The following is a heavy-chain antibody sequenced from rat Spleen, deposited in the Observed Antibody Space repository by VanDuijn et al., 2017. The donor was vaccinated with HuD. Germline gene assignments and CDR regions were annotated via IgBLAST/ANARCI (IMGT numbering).Heavy chain of an antibody. J-gene: IGHJ2*01. CDR2: IIYDSSRA. CDR1: GFTFSDYN. D-gene: IGHD1-11*01. Sequence: EVQLVESDGGLVQPGRSLKLSCAASGFTFSDYNMAWVRQAPKKGLEWVATIIYDSSRAYYRDSVKGRFTISRENTKSTLYLQMDSLRSEDTATYYCATRDGGYPHWGQGVMVTVSS. CDR3: ATRDGGYPH. V-gene: IGHV5S10*01.